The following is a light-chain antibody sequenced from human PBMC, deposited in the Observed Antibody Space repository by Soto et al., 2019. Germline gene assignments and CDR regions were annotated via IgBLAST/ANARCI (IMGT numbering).Light chain of an antibody. CDR3: SSHTTSNTYV. CDR1: TIDVGAYNY. V-gene: IGLV2-14*01. Sequence: SLLTAPSSVSGAPGQSIAISVPGTTIDVGAYNYVSWYQQHPGKAPELIIYDVSNRPSGVSNRFSGSKSGNTASLTISGLQAEDEADYHCSSHTTSNTYVFGTGTKVTVL. J-gene: IGLJ1*01. CDR2: DVS.